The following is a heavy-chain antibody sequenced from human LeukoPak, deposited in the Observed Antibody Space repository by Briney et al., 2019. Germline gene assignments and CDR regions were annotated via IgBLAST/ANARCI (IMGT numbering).Heavy chain of an antibody. CDR1: GDSISSYY. J-gene: IGHJ4*02. CDR3: ARIYSSGWIFDY. CDR2: IYYSGST. D-gene: IGHD6-19*01. Sequence: SETLSLTCSMSGDSISSYYWSWIRQPPGKGLEWIGYIYYSGSTNYNPSLKSRVTISVDTSKNQFSPKLSSVTAADMAVYYCARIYSSGWIFDYWGQGTLVTVSS. V-gene: IGHV4-59*08.